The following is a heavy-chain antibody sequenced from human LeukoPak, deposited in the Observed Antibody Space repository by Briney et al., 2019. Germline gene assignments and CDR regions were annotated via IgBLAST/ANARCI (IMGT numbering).Heavy chain of an antibody. CDR3: AKDNGLGMVALDY. D-gene: IGHD1-26*01. J-gene: IGHJ4*02. V-gene: IGHV3-23*01. CDR2: ISAGDGAT. Sequence: GGSLRLCCAASGFTFRSSAMSWDRQAPGKGLEWVSVISAGDGATYYADSVKGRFTISRDNSKNTLYLHMNSLTAEDTAIYYCAKDNGLGMVALDYWGQGTLVTVSS. CDR1: GFTFRSSA.